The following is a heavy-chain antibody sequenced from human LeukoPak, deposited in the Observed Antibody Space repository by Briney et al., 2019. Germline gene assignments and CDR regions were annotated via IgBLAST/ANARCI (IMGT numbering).Heavy chain of an antibody. CDR1: GYTLTDLS. Sequence: ASVKVSCKVSGYTLTDLSMHWVRQAPGKGLEWMGGFDPEDGETIYAQKFQGRVTMTEDTSTDTAYMELSSLRSEDTAVYYCATANPHRLHIYYFDYWGQGTLVTVSS. CDR2: FDPEDGET. J-gene: IGHJ4*02. V-gene: IGHV1-24*01. CDR3: ATANPHRLHIYYFDY.